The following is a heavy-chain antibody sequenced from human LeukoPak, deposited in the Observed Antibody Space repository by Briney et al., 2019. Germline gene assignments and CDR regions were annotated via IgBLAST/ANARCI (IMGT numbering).Heavy chain of an antibody. V-gene: IGHV3-7*01. J-gene: IGHJ3*02. Sequence: GGSLRLSCAASGLTFSSYWMSWVRQAPGKGLEWVANIKQDGSEKYYVDSVKGRFTISRDNAKNSLYLQMNSLRAEDTAVYYCAREILGRTYDSSGDAFDIWGQGTMVTASS. CDR3: AREILGRTYDSSGDAFDI. D-gene: IGHD3-22*01. CDR1: GLTFSSYW. CDR2: IKQDGSEK.